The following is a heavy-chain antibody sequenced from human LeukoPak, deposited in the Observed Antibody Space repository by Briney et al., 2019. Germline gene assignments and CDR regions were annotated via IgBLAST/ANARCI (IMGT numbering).Heavy chain of an antibody. J-gene: IGHJ6*03. Sequence: PGGSLRLSCAASGFTFSSYGMHWVRQAPGKGLSWVAVISYDGSNKYYADSVKGRFTISRDNSKNTLYLQMNSLRAEDTAVYYCAKAPRDPYYYDSSGYFPLYYMDVWGKGTTVTVSS. CDR2: ISYDGSNK. CDR3: AKAPRDPYYYDSSGYFPLYYMDV. D-gene: IGHD3-22*01. CDR1: GFTFSSYG. V-gene: IGHV3-30*18.